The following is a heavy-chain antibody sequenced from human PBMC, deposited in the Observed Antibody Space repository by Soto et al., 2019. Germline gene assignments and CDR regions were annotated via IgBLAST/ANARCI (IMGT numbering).Heavy chain of an antibody. CDR1: GYTFISYG. V-gene: IGHV1-18*01. CDR3: ARDRRGYCNSTSCYRDYGMDV. Sequence: ASVKASCKASGYTFISYGISWVRQAPGQGLEWVGWISPYNGNTNYAQRLQGRVTMTTDTSTSTAYMELRSLISDDTAVYYCARDRRGYCNSTSCYRDYGMDVWGQGTTVTVSS. J-gene: IGHJ6*02. CDR2: ISPYNGNT. D-gene: IGHD2-2*03.